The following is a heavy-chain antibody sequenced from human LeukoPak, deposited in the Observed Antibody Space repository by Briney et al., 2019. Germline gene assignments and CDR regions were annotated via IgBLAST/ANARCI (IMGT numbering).Heavy chain of an antibody. Sequence: ASVKVSCKASGYTFTSYDINWVRQATGQGLEWMGWMNPNSGNTGYAQKFQGRVTMTRDTSTSTVYMELSSLRSEDTAVYYCARGRTVVPAATWTGFDYWGQGTLVTVSS. D-gene: IGHD2-2*01. CDR2: MNPNSGNT. CDR3: ARGRTVVPAATWTGFDY. J-gene: IGHJ4*02. V-gene: IGHV1-8*01. CDR1: GYTFTSYD.